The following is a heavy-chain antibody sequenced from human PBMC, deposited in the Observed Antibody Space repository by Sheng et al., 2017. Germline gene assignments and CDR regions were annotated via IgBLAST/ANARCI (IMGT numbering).Heavy chain of an antibody. D-gene: IGHD1-26*01. CDR1: GFTFSSYG. CDR3: ARGEGPEWELPGCFDY. Sequence: QVQLVESGGGVVQPGRSLRLSCAASGFTFSSYGMHWVRQAPGKGLEWVAVIWYDGSNKYYADSVKGRFTISRDNSKNTLYLQMNSLRAEDTAVYYCARGEGPEWELPGCFDYWGQGTLVTVSS. CDR2: IWYDGSNK. J-gene: IGHJ4*02. V-gene: IGHV3-33*01.